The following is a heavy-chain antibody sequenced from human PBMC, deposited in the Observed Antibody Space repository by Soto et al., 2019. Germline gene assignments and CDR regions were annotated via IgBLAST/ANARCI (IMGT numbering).Heavy chain of an antibody. D-gene: IGHD3-10*01. J-gene: IGHJ6*02. V-gene: IGHV1-18*01. CDR1: GYTFTSYG. Sequence: QVQLVQSGAEVKKPGASVKVSCKASGYTFTSYGISWVRQAPGQGLEWMGWISAYNGDTNYAQKLQGRVTVTTDTSPRTAYMELRSLTSDDTAVYYYARVRVGRAATVLLGYCSGMDVRGQGNTVALAS. CDR3: ARVRVGRAATVLLGYCSGMDV. CDR2: ISAYNGDT.